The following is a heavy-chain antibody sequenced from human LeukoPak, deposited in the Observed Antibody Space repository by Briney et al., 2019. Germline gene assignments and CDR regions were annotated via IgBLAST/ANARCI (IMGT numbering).Heavy chain of an antibody. CDR2: INPNSGGT. V-gene: IGHV1-2*02. J-gene: IGHJ5*02. CDR1: GYTFTGYY. Sequence: GASVKVSCKASGYTFTGYYMHWVRQAPGQGLEWMGWINPNSGGTNYAQKFQGRVTMTRDTSISTAYMELSRLRSDDTAVYYCARTRRYPVVVAATWWFDPWGQGTLVTVSS. CDR3: ARTRRYPVVVAATWWFDP. D-gene: IGHD2-15*01.